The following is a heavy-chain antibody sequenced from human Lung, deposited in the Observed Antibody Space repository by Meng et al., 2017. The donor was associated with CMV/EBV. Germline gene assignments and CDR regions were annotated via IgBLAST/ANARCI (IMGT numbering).Heavy chain of an antibody. Sequence: SCAASGFILSSYWMSWVRQAPGKGLEWVANIKQDGSEKYYVDSVRGRFTISRDNAKSSLYLQMNGLRAEDTAAYFCAKARFVLAAHDYFDSWAQGTXVTVSS. CDR1: GFILSSYW. J-gene: IGHJ4*02. D-gene: IGHD2-21*01. CDR3: AKARFVLAAHDYFDS. CDR2: IKQDGSEK. V-gene: IGHV3-7*03.